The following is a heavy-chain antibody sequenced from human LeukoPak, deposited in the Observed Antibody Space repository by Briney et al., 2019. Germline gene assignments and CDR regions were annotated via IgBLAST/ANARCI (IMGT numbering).Heavy chain of an antibody. Sequence: PGGSLRLSCAASGFTFSSYAMSWVRQAPGKGLGWVSAISGSGGSTYYADSVKGRFTISRDNSKNTLYLQMNSLRAEDTAVYYCAKIPGYYDFWSGYYAGDGYMDVWGKGTTVTVSS. V-gene: IGHV3-23*01. CDR1: GFTFSSYA. CDR3: AKIPGYYDFWSGYYAGDGYMDV. J-gene: IGHJ6*03. D-gene: IGHD3-3*01. CDR2: ISGSGGST.